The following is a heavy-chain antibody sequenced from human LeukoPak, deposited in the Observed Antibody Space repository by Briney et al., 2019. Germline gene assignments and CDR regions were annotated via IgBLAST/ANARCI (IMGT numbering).Heavy chain of an antibody. V-gene: IGHV3-64*04. D-gene: IGHD6-13*01. CDR1: GFTFSSYV. CDR2: ISSNGGST. J-gene: IGHJ4*02. CDR3: AKVGAAATGYDY. Sequence: GGSLRLSCSGSGFTFSSYVMHWVRQAPGKGLEYVSVISSNGGSTDYADSVKGRFTISRDNSKKTLYLQMNSLRAEDTAVYYCAKVGAAATGYDYWGQGTLVTVSS.